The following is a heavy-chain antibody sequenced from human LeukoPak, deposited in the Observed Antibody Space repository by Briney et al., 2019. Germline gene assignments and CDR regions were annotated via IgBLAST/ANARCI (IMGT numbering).Heavy chain of an antibody. CDR1: GGSISSYY. V-gene: IGHV4-59*01. CDR2: IYYSGST. J-gene: IGHJ3*02. CDR3: AREPVVPAANAFDI. Sequence: PSETLSLTCTVSGGSISSYYWSWIRQPPGKGLEWIGYIYYSGSTNYNPSFKSRVTISVDTSKNQFSLKLSSVTAADTAVYYCAREPVVPAANAFDIWGQGTMVTVSS. D-gene: IGHD2-2*01.